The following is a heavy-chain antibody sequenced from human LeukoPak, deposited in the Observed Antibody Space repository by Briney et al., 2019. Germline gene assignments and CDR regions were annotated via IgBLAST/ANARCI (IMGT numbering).Heavy chain of an antibody. CDR1: GFTFSSYA. CDR2: ISGSGGST. CDR3: AKDRTFGAWGVQGPCDY. V-gene: IGHV3-23*01. Sequence: GGSLRXSCAASGFTFSSYAMSWVRQAPGKGLEWVSGISGSGGSTYYADSVKGRFTISRDNSKNTLYLQMNSLRAEDTAVYYCAKDRTFGAWGVQGPCDYWGQGTQITVSS. J-gene: IGHJ4*02. D-gene: IGHD3-10*01.